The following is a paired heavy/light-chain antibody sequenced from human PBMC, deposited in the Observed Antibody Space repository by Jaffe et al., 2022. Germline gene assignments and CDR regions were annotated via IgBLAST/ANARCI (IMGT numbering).Light chain of an antibody. V-gene: IGKV3-15*01. Sequence: EVLLTQSPATLSVSPGERATLSCRASQSLSGRLVWYQQKPGQAPRLVIYDAFKRATGIPARFSGSESGTEFTLTISSLQSEDLAVYYCQQYDDWPLTFGGGTKVEIK. J-gene: IGKJ4*01. CDR2: DAF. CDR1: QSLSGR. CDR3: QQYDDWPLT.
Heavy chain of an antibody. CDR2: ISSDSIYK. Sequence: EVQLVESGGGLVKPGGSLRLSCAASGFTFSGESMTWVRQAPGKGLEWVSSISSDSIYKYYADSVQGRFTISRDNADNSLYLQLNSLRAEDSAIYYCAKNPFYYYMHVWGKGTTVTVSS. V-gene: IGHV3-21*06. J-gene: IGHJ6*03. CDR1: GFTFSGES. CDR3: AKNPFYYYMHV.